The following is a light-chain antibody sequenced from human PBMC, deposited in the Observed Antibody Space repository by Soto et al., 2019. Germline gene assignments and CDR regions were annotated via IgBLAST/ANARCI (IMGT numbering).Light chain of an antibody. CDR2: AAS. CDR3: EKYSSVPV. Sequence: DIQMTQSPTSLSASVGDRVTITCRASQDIRNIVAWYQQKPGKAPKLLIYAASTLQSGVPSRFSGSGSGTDFTLTINSLQPEDVATYSAEKYSSVPVFSTGTKVEIK. V-gene: IGKV1-27*01. J-gene: IGKJ3*01. CDR1: QDIRNI.